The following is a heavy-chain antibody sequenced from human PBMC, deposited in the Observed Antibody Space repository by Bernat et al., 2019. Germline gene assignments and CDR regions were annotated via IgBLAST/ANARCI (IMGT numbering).Heavy chain of an antibody. V-gene: IGHV2-5*02. J-gene: IGHJ3*02. D-gene: IGHD3-16*01. CDR2: IYWDDDR. CDR3: AHIEITCRGVERLDAFDI. Sequence: QITLKESGPTLVNPTQTLALTCSFSGFSLSTTGVGVGWIRQPPGEALEWLAIIYWDDDRRYSPSLENRLSITKDTSRNQVVLTMTNMDPVDTATYNCAHIEITCRGVERLDAFDIWGQGTMVNVSS. CDR1: GFSLSTTGVG.